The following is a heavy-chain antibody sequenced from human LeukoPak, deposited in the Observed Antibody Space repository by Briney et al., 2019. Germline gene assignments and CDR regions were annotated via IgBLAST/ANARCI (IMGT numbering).Heavy chain of an antibody. Sequence: GESLQISCKGSGYSFTSYWIGWVRQMPGKGLEWMGIIYPGDSDTRYSPSFQGQVTISADKSISTAYLQWSSLKASDTAMYYCARHNVDTAMVYGMDVWGQGTTVTVSS. D-gene: IGHD5-18*01. CDR1: GYSFTSYW. J-gene: IGHJ6*02. CDR2: IYPGDSDT. CDR3: ARHNVDTAMVYGMDV. V-gene: IGHV5-51*01.